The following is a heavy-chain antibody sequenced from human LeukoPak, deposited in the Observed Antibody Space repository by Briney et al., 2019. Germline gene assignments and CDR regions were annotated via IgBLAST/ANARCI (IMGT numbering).Heavy chain of an antibody. CDR1: GYTFTGYY. CDR3: ARSWRFCSGDSGYPIDY. D-gene: IGHD2-15*01. CDR2: INPNSGGT. Sequence: ASVKVSCKASGYTFTGYYMHWVRQAPGQGLEWMGWINPNSGGTNYAQKFRGRVTMTRDTSISTAYMELSRLRSDDTAVYYCARSWRFCSGDSGYPIDYWGQGTLVTVSS. V-gene: IGHV1-2*02. J-gene: IGHJ4*02.